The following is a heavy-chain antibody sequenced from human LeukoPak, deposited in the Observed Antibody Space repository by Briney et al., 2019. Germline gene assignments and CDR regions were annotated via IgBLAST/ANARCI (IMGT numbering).Heavy chain of an antibody. CDR2: INPNSGGT. D-gene: IGHD1-20*01. CDR1: GYTFTGYY. CDR3: ARDLTYNWIVYYYYYMDV. V-gene: IGHV1-2*02. J-gene: IGHJ6*03. Sequence: ASVKVSCKASGYTFTGYYMHWVRQAPGQGLEWMGWINPNSGGTNYAQKFQGRVTMTRDTSISTAYMELSRLRSDDTAVYYCARDLTYNWIVYYYYYMDVWGKGTTVTVSS.